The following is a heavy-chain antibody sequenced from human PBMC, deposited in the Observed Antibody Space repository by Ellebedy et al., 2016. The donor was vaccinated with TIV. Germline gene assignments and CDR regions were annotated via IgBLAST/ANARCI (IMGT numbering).Heavy chain of an antibody. D-gene: IGHD4-11*01. CDR1: GFTFSSSG. V-gene: IGHV3-30*03. Sequence: GESLKISCAASGFTFSSSGMHWVRQAPGKGLAGVAIISYDGSNEVYADSVKGRFTISRDNSKNTLSLQLNSLRADDTAVYYGARGMTNHYFDYWGQGTLVTVSS. CDR2: ISYDGSNE. CDR3: ARGMTNHYFDY. J-gene: IGHJ4*02.